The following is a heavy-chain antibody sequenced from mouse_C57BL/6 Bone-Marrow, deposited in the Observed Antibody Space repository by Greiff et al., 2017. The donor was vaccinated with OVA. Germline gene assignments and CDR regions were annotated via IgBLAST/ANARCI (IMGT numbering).Heavy chain of an antibody. D-gene: IGHD1-1*01. CDR2: IDTNRGGT. Sequence: QVQLQQPGAELVKPGASVKLSCKASGYTFTSYWMHWVKQRPGRGIEWLGRIDTNRGGTKYNEKFKSKDTLTVDKPSSTAYMQLSSLTSEDSAVYYCARSVTTVVATRYYAMDYWGQGTSVTVSS. J-gene: IGHJ4*01. CDR3: ARSVTTVVATRYYAMDY. CDR1: GYTFTSYW. V-gene: IGHV1-72*01.